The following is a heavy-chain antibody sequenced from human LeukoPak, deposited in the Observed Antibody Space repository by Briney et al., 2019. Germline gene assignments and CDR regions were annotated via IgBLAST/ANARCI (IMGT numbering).Heavy chain of an antibody. Sequence: GGSLRLSCAASGFTFSKYAMSWVRQAPGKGLEWVSTVNDRGTGTYYADSVRGRFTISRDNSKSTLSLQMISLRAEDTALYYCAKGLKTAVGPYMGYHYYMDVWGKGTTVTVSS. CDR1: GFTFSKYA. CDR2: VNDRGTGT. CDR3: AKGLKTAVGPYMGYHYYMDV. J-gene: IGHJ6*03. D-gene: IGHD5-18*01. V-gene: IGHV3-23*01.